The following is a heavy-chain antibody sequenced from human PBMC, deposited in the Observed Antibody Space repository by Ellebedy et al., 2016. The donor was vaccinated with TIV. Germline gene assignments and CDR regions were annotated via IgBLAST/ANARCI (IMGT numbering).Heavy chain of an antibody. CDR3: ARRGSDGDYAVQINSWFDR. Sequence: GGSLRLSCVASGFSFRSYWMSWVRQAPGKGLEWVANIYQDGSNQYYVDSVKGRFTISRDNANKSLLLQMNSLGGEDTAVYYCARRGSDGDYAVQINSWFDRWGRGTLVTVSS. CDR1: GFSFRSYW. CDR2: IYQDGSNQ. V-gene: IGHV3-7*01. D-gene: IGHD4-17*01. J-gene: IGHJ5*02.